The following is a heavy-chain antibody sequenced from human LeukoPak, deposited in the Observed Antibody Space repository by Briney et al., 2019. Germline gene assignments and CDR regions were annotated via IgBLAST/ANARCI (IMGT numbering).Heavy chain of an antibody. J-gene: IGHJ4*02. CDR1: GYTLTELS. CDR2: FDPEDGET. D-gene: IGHD3-22*01. CDR3: ATGDSIDFDY. Sequence: GASVKVSCKVSGYTLTELSMHWVRQAPGKGPEWMGGFDPEDGETIYAQKFQGRVTMTEDSSTDTAYMELSSLRSEDTAVYYCATGDSIDFDYWGQGTLVTVSS. V-gene: IGHV1-24*01.